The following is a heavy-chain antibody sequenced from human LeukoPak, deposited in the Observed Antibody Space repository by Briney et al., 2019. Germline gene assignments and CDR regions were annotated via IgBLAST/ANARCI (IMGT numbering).Heavy chain of an antibody. J-gene: IGHJ4*02. D-gene: IGHD5-18*01. Sequence: GGSLRLSCAASGFTFSSFALHWVRQAPGKGLEWVAVISYDGSNKYYADSVKGRFTISGDNSKNTLYLQMNSLRAEDTAVYYCATLPNYSYGHPYYFDSWGQGTLVTVSS. CDR1: GFTFSSFA. CDR3: ATLPNYSYGHPYYFDS. V-gene: IGHV3-30*04. CDR2: ISYDGSNK.